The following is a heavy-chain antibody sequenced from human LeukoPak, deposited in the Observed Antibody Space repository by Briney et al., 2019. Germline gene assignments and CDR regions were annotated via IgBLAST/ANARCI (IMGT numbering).Heavy chain of an antibody. Sequence: SETLSLTCTVSGGSVSSGSYYWSWIRQPPGKVLESIGYIYYSGSTNYDPSLKSRVTISVDTSKNQFSLKLSSVTAADTAVYYCARASTWYHAFDIWGQGTMVTVSS. J-gene: IGHJ3*02. V-gene: IGHV4-61*01. CDR2: IYYSGST. CDR1: GGSVSSGSYY. CDR3: ARASTWYHAFDI. D-gene: IGHD2-15*01.